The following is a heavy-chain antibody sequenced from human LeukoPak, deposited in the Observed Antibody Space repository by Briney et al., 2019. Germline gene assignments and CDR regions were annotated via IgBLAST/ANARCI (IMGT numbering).Heavy chain of an antibody. CDR2: MNPNSGNT. Sequence: ASVKVSCKASGYTFTSYDINWVRQATGQGLEWMGWMNPNSGNTGYAQKFQGRVTTTRNTSISTAYMELSSLRSEDTAVYYCARVGYSSGWYRFDYWGQGTLVTVSS. D-gene: IGHD6-19*01. J-gene: IGHJ4*02. V-gene: IGHV1-8*01. CDR1: GYTFTSYD. CDR3: ARVGYSSGWYRFDY.